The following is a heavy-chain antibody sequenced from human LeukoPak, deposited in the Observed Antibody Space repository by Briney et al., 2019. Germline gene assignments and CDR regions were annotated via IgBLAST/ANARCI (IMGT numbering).Heavy chain of an antibody. CDR1: GFTVSSNY. V-gene: IGHV3-53*01. CDR3: ARGEGYCSSTSCLLGYYYYMDV. J-gene: IGHJ6*03. D-gene: IGHD2-2*01. CDR2: IYSGGST. Sequence: GGSLRLSCAASGFTVSSNYMSWVRQAPGKGLEWVSVIYSGGSTYYADSVKGRFTISRDNSKNTLYLQMNSLRAEDTAVYYCARGEGYCSSTSCLLGYYYYMDVWGKGTTVTISS.